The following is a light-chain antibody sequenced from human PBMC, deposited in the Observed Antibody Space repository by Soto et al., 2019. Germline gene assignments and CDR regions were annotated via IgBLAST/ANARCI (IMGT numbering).Light chain of an antibody. CDR3: SSYTSSDTPFYV. CDR1: SSDVGGYNY. J-gene: IGLJ1*01. CDR2: DVS. V-gene: IGLV2-14*03. Sequence: QSALTQPASVSGSPGQSITISCTGTSSDVGGYNYVSWYQHHPGKAPKLMIYDVSNRPSGVSTRFSGSKSGNTASLTISGLQADDEAYYYCSSYTSSDTPFYVFGTGTKVTVL.